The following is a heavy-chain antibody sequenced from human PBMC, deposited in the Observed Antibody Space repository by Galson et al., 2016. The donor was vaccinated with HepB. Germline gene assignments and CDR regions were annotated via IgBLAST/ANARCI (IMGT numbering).Heavy chain of an antibody. CDR1: GFTFSSFA. CDR3: ARRPVSGAAGYYHGMDV. V-gene: IGHV3-23*01. Sequence: SLRLSCAASGFTFSSFAMTWVRQAPGKGLEWVSSLSGSADKSFYADSLKGRFTISRDNFNNTVFLQMNSLRAEDTAVYYCARRPVSGAAGYYHGMDVWGQGTTVIVPS. D-gene: IGHD6-25*01. CDR2: LSGSADKS. J-gene: IGHJ6*02.